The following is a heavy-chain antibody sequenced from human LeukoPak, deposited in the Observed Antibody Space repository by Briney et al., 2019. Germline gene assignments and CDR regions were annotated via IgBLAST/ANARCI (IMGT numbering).Heavy chain of an antibody. CDR1: GGTFSSYA. CDR2: IIPIFGTA. CDR3: ARPGASGYDFLYFDY. J-gene: IGHJ4*02. D-gene: IGHD5-12*01. V-gene: IGHV1-69*13. Sequence: GASVKVSCKASGGTFSSYAISWVRQAPGQGLEWMGGIIPIFGTANYAQKFQGRVTITADESTSPAYMELSSLRSEDTAVYYCARPGASGYDFLYFDYWGQGTLVTVSS.